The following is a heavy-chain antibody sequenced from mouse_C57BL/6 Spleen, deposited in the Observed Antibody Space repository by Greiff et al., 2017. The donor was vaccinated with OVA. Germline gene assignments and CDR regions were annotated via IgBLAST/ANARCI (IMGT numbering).Heavy chain of an antibody. J-gene: IGHJ1*03. V-gene: IGHV1-61*01. CDR2: IYPSDSET. D-gene: IGHD2-4*01. CDR1: GYTFTSYW. CDR3: ARGGYDYTWYFDV. Sequence: QVQLQQPGAELVRPGSSVKLSCKASGYTFTSYWMDWVKQRPGQGLEWIGNIYPSDSETHYNQKFKDKATLTVDKSSSTAYMQLSSLTSEDSAVYYGARGGYDYTWYFDVWGTGTTVTVSS.